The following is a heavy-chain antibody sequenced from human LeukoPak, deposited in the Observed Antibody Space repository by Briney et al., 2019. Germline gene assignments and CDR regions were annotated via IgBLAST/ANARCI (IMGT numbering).Heavy chain of an antibody. CDR2: LNPNSGNT. CDR1: GYTLTSYD. D-gene: IGHD4-23*01. J-gene: IGHJ6*03. CDR3: ARVPTGGKRYYYYYYMDV. Sequence: SVKVSCKASGYTLTSYDINWVRQATGQGLEWMGWLNPNSGNTGYAQKFQGRVTITRDTSINTAYMELSSLRSEDTAVYYCARVPTGGKRYYYYYYMDVWGKGTTVTVSS. V-gene: IGHV1-8*03.